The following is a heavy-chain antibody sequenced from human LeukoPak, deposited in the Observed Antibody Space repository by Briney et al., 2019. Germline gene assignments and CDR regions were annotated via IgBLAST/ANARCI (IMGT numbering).Heavy chain of an antibody. CDR3: ASLAVAGRKAFDI. CDR1: GGSISSGSYD. J-gene: IGHJ3*02. Sequence: PSQTLSLTCTVSGGSISSGSYDWGWIRQPGGKGLEWIGRIYTSGSTNYNPSLKSRVTISVDTSKNQFSLKLSSVTAADTAVYYCASLAVAGRKAFDIWGQGTMVTVSS. D-gene: IGHD6-19*01. CDR2: IYTSGST. V-gene: IGHV4-61*02.